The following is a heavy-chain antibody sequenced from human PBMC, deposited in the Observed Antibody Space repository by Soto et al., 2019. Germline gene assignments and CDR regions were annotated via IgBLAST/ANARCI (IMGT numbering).Heavy chain of an antibody. CDR1: GFTFGNYG. V-gene: IGHV3-30*18. CDR3: AKGGGSARDFDY. Sequence: GGSLRLSCTGSGFTFGNYGMHWVRQAPGKGLEWVASTSYDGNNKYYADSLKGRFTISRDNSKKMVYLQMTSLGPEDTAVYYCAKGGGSARDFDYWGQGALVTVSS. CDR2: TSYDGNNK. J-gene: IGHJ4*02. D-gene: IGHD1-26*01.